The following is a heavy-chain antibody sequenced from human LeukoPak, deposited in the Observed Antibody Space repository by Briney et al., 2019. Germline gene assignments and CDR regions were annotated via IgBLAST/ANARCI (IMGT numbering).Heavy chain of an antibody. D-gene: IGHD2-15*01. CDR2: IYYSGSI. CDR3: ARRLGYCSGGSCYHYYGMDV. J-gene: IGHJ6*02. CDR1: GGSISSYY. Sequence: SETLSLTCTVSGGSISSYYWSWIRQPPGKGLEWIGYIYYSGSINYNPSLKSRVTISVDTSKNQFSLKLSSVTAADTAVYYCARRLGYCSGGSCYHYYGMDVWGQGTTVTVSS. V-gene: IGHV4-59*08.